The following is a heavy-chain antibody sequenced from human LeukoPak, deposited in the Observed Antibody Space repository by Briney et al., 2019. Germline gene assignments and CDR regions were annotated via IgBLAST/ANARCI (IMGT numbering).Heavy chain of an antibody. Sequence: SGTLSLTCAVSGXSFSGSYWNWIHQPPGKGREWIGEVNHSGSTNYNPSLKSRVTTSADTSKNQFSLRLSSVTAADTAVYYCARGRRSSGRHDAFDIWGQGTMVTVSS. D-gene: IGHD6-19*01. CDR2: VNHSGST. CDR1: GXSFSGSY. CDR3: ARGRRSSGRHDAFDI. V-gene: IGHV4-34*01. J-gene: IGHJ3*02.